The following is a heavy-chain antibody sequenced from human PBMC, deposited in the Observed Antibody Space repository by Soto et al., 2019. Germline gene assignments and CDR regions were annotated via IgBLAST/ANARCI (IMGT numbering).Heavy chain of an antibody. CDR1: GDSISSSSYY. CDR3: AKTGPYDILTYWYFDL. V-gene: IGHV4-39*01. CDR2: IYYSGTT. J-gene: IGHJ2*01. Sequence: QLQLQESGPGLVKPSETLSLTCIVSGDSISSSSYYWVWIRQPPGKGLEWIGSIYYSGTTYYNPSIESRVTISIDTSKNQFSLKVTSLTAADTAVYYCAKTGPYDILTYWYFDLWGRGTLVTISS. D-gene: IGHD3-9*01.